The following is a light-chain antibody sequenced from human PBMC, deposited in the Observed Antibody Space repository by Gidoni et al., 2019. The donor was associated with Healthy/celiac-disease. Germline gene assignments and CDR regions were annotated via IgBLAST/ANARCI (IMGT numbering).Light chain of an antibody. CDR3: QSYDSSLSVVV. Sequence: QSVLTQPSSVSEAPGQRVTISCTGSSSNIGAGYDVHWYQQLPGTAPKLLIYGNSNRPSGVPDRFSGSKSGTSASLAITGLQAEDEADYYCQSYDSSLSVVVFGGGTKLTVL. CDR2: GNS. J-gene: IGLJ2*01. V-gene: IGLV1-40*01. CDR1: SSNIGAGYD.